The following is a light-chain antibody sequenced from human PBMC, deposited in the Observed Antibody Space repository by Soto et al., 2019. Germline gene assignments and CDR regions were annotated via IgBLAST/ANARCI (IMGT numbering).Light chain of an antibody. CDR3: HQYGGFPHT. CDR2: GAS. V-gene: IGKV3-20*01. Sequence: VLTQSPGPLSLSPGERATLSCRASPSITGDYLAWYQQKPGQAPRLLIYGASSRSTGITDRFSGSGSGTDFTFSISRLEPEAFAMDYCHQYGGFPHTFGQGTKLETK. J-gene: IGKJ2*01. CDR1: PSITGDY.